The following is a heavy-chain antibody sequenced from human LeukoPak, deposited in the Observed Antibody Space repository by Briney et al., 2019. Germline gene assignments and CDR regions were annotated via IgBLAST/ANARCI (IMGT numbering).Heavy chain of an antibody. CDR3: AKVRSGSANWALRIFDN. CDR2: LYYSGTT. D-gene: IGHD1-1*01. J-gene: IGHJ4*02. V-gene: IGHV4-39*07. CDR1: GASISSSPHY. Sequence: SETLSLTCTVSGASISSSPHYWGWLRQAPGKGLEWIGTLYYSGTTFYKPSLKSRLTMSVDTSKNQFSLMLTSVTAADPAVYYCAKVRSGSANWALRIFDNWGQGTLVTVSS.